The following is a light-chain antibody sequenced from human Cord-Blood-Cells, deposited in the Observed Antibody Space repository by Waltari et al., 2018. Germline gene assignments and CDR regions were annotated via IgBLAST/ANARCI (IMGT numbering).Light chain of an antibody. Sequence: QSALTQPRPVSGSPGQSVTISCTGTSSDVGGYNYVSWYQQHPGKAPKLMIYDVSKRPSGVPDRLSVSKSGNTASLTSSGLQAEDEADYYCCSYAGSYTWVFGGGTKLTVL. CDR3: CSYAGSYTWV. J-gene: IGLJ3*02. CDR1: SSDVGGYNY. V-gene: IGLV2-11*01. CDR2: DVS.